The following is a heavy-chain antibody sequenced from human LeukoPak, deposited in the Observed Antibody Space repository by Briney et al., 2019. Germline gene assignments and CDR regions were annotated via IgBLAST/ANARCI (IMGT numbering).Heavy chain of an antibody. CDR2: IYSGGST. V-gene: IGHV3-53*01. CDR1: GFTVSSNY. Sequence: GGSLRLSCAASGFTVSSNYMSWVRQAPGKGLEWVSVIYSGGSTYYADSVKGRFTISRDNSKNTLYLQMNSLRAEDTAVYYCASLMAVVRGVRDYWGQGTLVTVSS. CDR3: ASLMAVVRGVRDY. J-gene: IGHJ4*02. D-gene: IGHD3-10*01.